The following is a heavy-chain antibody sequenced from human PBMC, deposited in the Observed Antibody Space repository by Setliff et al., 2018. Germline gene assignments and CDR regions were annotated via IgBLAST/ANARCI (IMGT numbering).Heavy chain of an antibody. J-gene: IGHJ5*02. CDR3: AKADEGPRRASGSYYPLLRFDP. CDR1: GDSINPYY. D-gene: IGHD3-10*01. CDR2: IYYSGAT. Sequence: SETLSLTCSVSGDSINPYYWTWIRQPPGKGLEWIGFIYYSGATTYNPSLKSRVTISVDTSKNQFSLNLNSVTAADTAVYYCAKADEGPRRASGSYYPLLRFDPWGQGTLVTVSS. V-gene: IGHV4-59*01.